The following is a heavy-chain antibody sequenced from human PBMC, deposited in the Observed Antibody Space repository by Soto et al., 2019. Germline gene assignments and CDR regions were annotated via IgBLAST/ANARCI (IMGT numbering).Heavy chain of an antibody. CDR1: GFTFSSYG. J-gene: IGHJ4*02. D-gene: IGHD2-15*01. Sequence: GGSLRLSCAASGFTFSSYGMHWVRQAPGKGLEWVAVIWYDGSNKYYADSVKGRFTISRDNSKNTLYLQMNSLRAEDTAVYYCARGRPGYCSGGSCYSFDYWGQGTLVTVSS. CDR3: ARGRPGYCSGGSCYSFDY. CDR2: IWYDGSNK. V-gene: IGHV3-33*01.